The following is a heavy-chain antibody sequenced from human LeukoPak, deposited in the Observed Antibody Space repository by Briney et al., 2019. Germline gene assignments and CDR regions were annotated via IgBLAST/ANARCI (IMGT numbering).Heavy chain of an antibody. CDR1: GFSFSTYW. V-gene: IGHV3-74*03. Sequence: GGSLRLSWPASGFSFSTYWIHSVRQAPGKGLLWVSRINGDGTSTKYADSVKGRFTISRDNARHTLYLQMNSLRAEDTAVYYRARASTTVTNLLDHWCQGTLVTVSS. D-gene: IGHD4-17*01. J-gene: IGHJ4*02. CDR2: INGDGTST. CDR3: ARASTTVTNLLDH.